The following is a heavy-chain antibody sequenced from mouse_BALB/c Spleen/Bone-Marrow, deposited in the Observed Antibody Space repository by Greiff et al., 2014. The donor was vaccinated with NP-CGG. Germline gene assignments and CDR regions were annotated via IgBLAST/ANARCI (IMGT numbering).Heavy chain of an antibody. CDR1: GFTFSSLG. CDR3: ARSRYDVGWFAY. Sequence: VQLKDSGGGLVQPGGSRKLSCAASGFTFSSLGMHWVRQAPEKGLEWVAYIISGSNTIYYADTVKGRFTISRDNPENTLFLQMTSLRSEDTAMYYCARSRYDVGWFAYWGQGTLVTVSA. J-gene: IGHJ3*01. D-gene: IGHD2-14*01. V-gene: IGHV5-17*02. CDR2: IISGSNTI.